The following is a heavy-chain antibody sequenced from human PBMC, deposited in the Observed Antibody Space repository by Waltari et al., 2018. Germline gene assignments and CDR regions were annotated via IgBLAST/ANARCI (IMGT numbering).Heavy chain of an antibody. Sequence: QLQLQESGPGLVRPSESLSLTCTVSGGSVSSNYNWGWIRQTPGKGLEWMGNMQYRGSTFYNPTLKSRVTISLETSKKQCSRRLSSVGAADTAVYFCGRIAVGDEGGYFQHWGQGTLVTVSS. CDR2: MQYRGST. CDR3: GRIAVGDEGGYFQH. J-gene: IGHJ1*01. D-gene: IGHD4-17*01. V-gene: IGHV4-39*01. CDR1: GGSVSSNYN.